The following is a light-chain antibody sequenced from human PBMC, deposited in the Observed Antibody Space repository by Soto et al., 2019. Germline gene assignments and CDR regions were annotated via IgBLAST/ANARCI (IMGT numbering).Light chain of an antibody. CDR1: QDIGKY. CDR3: QQYGSSPWT. CDR2: DAS. Sequence: DIQMTQSPSSLSASVGDRVTISCQASQDIGKYLNWYQQKPGKAPQLLIYDASNLETGVPSRFSGSGSGTDFTFTISRLEPEDFAVYYCQQYGSSPWTFGQGTKVDIK. J-gene: IGKJ1*01. V-gene: IGKV1-33*01.